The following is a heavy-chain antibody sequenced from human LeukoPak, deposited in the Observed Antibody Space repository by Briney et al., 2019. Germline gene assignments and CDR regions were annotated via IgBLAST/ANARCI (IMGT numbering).Heavy chain of an antibody. J-gene: IGHJ4*02. D-gene: IGHD3-22*01. CDR3: AITYYYDSSGYYY. CDR1: GGSISSSSYY. V-gene: IGHV4-39*01. Sequence: SETLSLTCTVSGGSISSSSYYWGWIRQPPGKGLEWIGSIYYSGSNYYNPSLKRRVTISVDTSKKQFSLKLSSVTAADTAVYYCAITYYYDSSGYYYWGQGTLVTVSS. CDR2: IYYSGSN.